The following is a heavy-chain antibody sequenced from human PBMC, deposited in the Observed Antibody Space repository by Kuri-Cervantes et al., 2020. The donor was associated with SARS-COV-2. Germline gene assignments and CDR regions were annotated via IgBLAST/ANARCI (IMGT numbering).Heavy chain of an antibody. CDR2: INHSGST. D-gene: IGHD6-19*01. CDR3: ARRAPLAVAGYYHYGMDV. J-gene: IGHJ6*02. V-gene: IGHV4-34*01. Sequence: SETLSLTCAVYGGSFSGYYWSWIRQPPGKGLEWIGEINHSGSTNYNPSLKSRVTVSVDTSKNQFSLKLSSVTAADTAVYYCARRAPLAVAGYYHYGMDVWGQGTTVTVSS. CDR1: GGSFSGYY.